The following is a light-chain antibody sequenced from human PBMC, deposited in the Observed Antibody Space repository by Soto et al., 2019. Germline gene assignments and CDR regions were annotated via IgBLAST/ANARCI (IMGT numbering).Light chain of an antibody. Sequence: QSALTQPASVSGSPGQSITISCTGTSSDVGSYNLVSWYQHHRGKAPKVIIYEDSKRPSGASNRFSGSKSGNTASLTISGLQAEDEADYCCCSYAGSSSWVFGGGTKVTVL. J-gene: IGLJ2*01. CDR3: CSYAGSSSWV. CDR2: EDS. CDR1: SSDVGSYNL. V-gene: IGLV2-23*01.